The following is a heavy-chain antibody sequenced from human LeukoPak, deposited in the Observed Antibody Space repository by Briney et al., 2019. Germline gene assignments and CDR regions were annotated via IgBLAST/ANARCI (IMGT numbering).Heavy chain of an antibody. CDR1: GDSVSSNSAA. CDR2: TYYRSEWYY. D-gene: IGHD5-24*01. J-gene: IGHJ4*02. CDR3: ARDGGVTITGIDY. Sequence: SQTLSLTCAISGDSVSSNSAAWNWIRQSPSRGLECLGRTYYRSEWYYDYAISVKSRIIISPDTSKNQFSLQLNSVTPEDTAVYYCARDGGVTITGIDYWGQGILVTVSS. V-gene: IGHV6-1*01.